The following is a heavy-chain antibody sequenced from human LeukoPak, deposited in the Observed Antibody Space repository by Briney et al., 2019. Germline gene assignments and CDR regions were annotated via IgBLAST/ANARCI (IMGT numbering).Heavy chain of an antibody. J-gene: IGHJ4*02. CDR2: IKQDGSEK. V-gene: IGHV3-7*01. CDR1: GFTFSSYA. D-gene: IGHD3-9*01. Sequence: GGSLRLSCAASGFTFSSYAMSWVRQAPGKGLEWVANIKQDGSEKYYVDSVKGRFTISRDNSKNTLYLQMNSLRAEDTAVYYCAKKGFNYDILTGYYNAYYFDYWGQGTLVTVSS. CDR3: AKKGFNYDILTGYYNAYYFDY.